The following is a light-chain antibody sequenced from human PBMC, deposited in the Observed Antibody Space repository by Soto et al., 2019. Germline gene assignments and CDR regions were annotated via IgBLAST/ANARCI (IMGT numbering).Light chain of an antibody. V-gene: IGKV3-20*01. J-gene: IGKJ4*01. Sequence: EIVLTQSASTLSLSPGERATLSCRASQSVSSYLAWYQQKPGRAPRLLIYDASSRATGIPDRFSGIASGTEFTLSISSLKSEDFAVYYCQQYGSSLTFGGGTKVDIK. CDR3: QQYGSSLT. CDR2: DAS. CDR1: QSVSSY.